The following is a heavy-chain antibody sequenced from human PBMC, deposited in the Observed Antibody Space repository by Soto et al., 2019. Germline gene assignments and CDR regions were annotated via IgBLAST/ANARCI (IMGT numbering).Heavy chain of an antibody. CDR3: AHGRIRDWYFDL. J-gene: IGHJ2*01. V-gene: IGHV2-5*02. CDR2: IYWDDDK. CDR1: GFSLSTSGVG. Sequence: QITLKESGRPLVKPTQTLTLTCTFSGFSLSTSGVGVGWIRQPPGKALEWLALIYWDDDKRYSPALKSRLTITKDTSKNQVVLTMTNMDPVDTATYYCAHGRIRDWYFDLWGRGTLVTVSS.